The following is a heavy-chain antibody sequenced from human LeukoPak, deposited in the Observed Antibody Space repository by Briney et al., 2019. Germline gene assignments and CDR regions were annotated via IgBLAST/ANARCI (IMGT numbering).Heavy chain of an antibody. CDR1: GFTVSSNY. Sequence: GGSLRLSCAASGFTVSSNYMSWVRQAPGKGLEWVSVIYSGGSTYYADSVKGRFTISRDNSKNTLYLQMNSLRAEDTAVYYCAREVSLYDSSGYYYDYWGQGTLVTVSS. CDR2: IYSGGST. CDR3: AREVSLYDSSGYYYDY. D-gene: IGHD3-22*01. J-gene: IGHJ4*02. V-gene: IGHV3-66*01.